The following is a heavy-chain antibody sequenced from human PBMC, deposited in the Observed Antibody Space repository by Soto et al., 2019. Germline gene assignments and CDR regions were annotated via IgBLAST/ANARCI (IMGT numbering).Heavy chain of an antibody. CDR3: ARADCSSTSCYRVFGMDV. CDR1: GYTFTSYG. CDR2: ISAYNGNT. Sequence: QVQLVQSGAEVKKPGASVKVSCKASGYTFTSYGISWVRQAPGQGLEWMGWISAYNGNTNYAQKLQGRVTMTTDTSTSTAYMELRSLRSDDTDVYYYARADCSSTSCYRVFGMDVWGQGTTVTVSS. V-gene: IGHV1-18*01. J-gene: IGHJ6*02. D-gene: IGHD2-2*01.